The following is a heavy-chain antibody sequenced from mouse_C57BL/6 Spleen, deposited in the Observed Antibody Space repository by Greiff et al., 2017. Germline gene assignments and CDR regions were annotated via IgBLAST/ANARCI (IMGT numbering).Heavy chain of an antibody. D-gene: IGHD2-5*01. CDR1: GYSFTGYF. CDR3: ARSYSNYGYFDV. J-gene: IGHJ1*03. Sequence: EVKVVESGPELVKPGDSVKISCKASGYSFTGYFMNWVMQSHGRSLEWIGRINPYNGDTFYNQKFKGKATLTVDKSSSTAHMELRSLTSEDSAVYYCARSYSNYGYFDVWGTGTTVTVSS. CDR2: INPYNGDT. V-gene: IGHV1-20*01.